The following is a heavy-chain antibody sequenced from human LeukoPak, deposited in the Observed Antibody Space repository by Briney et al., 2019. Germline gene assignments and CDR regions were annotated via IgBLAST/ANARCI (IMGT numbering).Heavy chain of an antibody. D-gene: IGHD1-1*01. CDR2: FFYSGST. V-gene: IGHV4-59*01. CDR1: IGPLGSYY. Sequence: SETLSLTCTVSIGPLGSYYWIGIRQPPGKGLVWIGYFFYSGSTNFNPSLKSPVTISVDTSKNQISLKLSSVTAADTAVYYCARTGTYGGSFDNWGRGTLVTVSS. J-gene: IGHJ4*02. CDR3: ARTGTYGGSFDN.